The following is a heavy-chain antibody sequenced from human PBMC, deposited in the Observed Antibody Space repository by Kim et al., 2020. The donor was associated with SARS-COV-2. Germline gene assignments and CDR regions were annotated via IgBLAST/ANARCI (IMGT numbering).Heavy chain of an antibody. J-gene: IGHJ3*02. Sequence: SETLSLTCTVSGGSISSGGYYWSWIRQHPGKGLEWIGYIYYSGSTYYNPSLKSRVTISVDTSKNQFSLKLSSVTDADTAVYYCARASLTMIVVVGAFDIWGQGTMVTVSS. CDR2: IYYSGST. V-gene: IGHV4-31*03. D-gene: IGHD3-22*01. CDR1: GGSISSGGYY. CDR3: ARASLTMIVVVGAFDI.